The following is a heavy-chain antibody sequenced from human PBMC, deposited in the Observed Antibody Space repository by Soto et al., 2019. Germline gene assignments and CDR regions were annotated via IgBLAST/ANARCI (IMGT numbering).Heavy chain of an antibody. CDR2: INWNGGST. Sequence: SLRLSCAASGFTFSNAWMNWVRQAPGKGLEWVSGINWNGGSTGYADSVKGRFTISRDNAKNSLYLQMNSLRAEDTALYYCARDSNVLRFLESAFDIWGQGTMVTVSS. J-gene: IGHJ3*02. V-gene: IGHV3-20*04. CDR1: GFTFSNAW. CDR3: ARDSNVLRFLESAFDI. D-gene: IGHD3-3*01.